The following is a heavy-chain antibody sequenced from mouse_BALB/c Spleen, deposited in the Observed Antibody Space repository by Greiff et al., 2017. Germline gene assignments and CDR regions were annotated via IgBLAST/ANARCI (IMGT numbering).Heavy chain of an antibody. CDR2: ISDGGSYT. CDR1: GFTFSDYY. Sequence: EVMLVESGGGLVKPGGSLKLSCAASGFTFSDYYMYWVRQTPEKRLEWVATISDGGSYTYYPDSVKGRFTISRDNAKNNLYLQMSSLKSEDTAMYYCARGIITTPVDEGGAMDYGGQGTSVTVSS. V-gene: IGHV5-4*02. J-gene: IGHJ4*01. CDR3: ARGIITTPVDEGGAMDY. D-gene: IGHD1-1*01.